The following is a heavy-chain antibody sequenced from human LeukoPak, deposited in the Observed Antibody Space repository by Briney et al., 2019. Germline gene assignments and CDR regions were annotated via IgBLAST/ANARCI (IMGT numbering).Heavy chain of an antibody. D-gene: IGHD6-19*01. V-gene: IGHV3-48*03. CDR3: ARAVAGTMVIDY. CDR1: GFTFSTYE. Sequence: GGSLRLSCVASGFTFSTYEMNWVRQAPGKGLERVSFIGTRDNSVYYADSVKGRFTISRDNANNSLYLQMNSLRAEGTAVYYCARAVAGTMVIDYWGQGTLV. J-gene: IGHJ4*02. CDR2: IGTRDNSV.